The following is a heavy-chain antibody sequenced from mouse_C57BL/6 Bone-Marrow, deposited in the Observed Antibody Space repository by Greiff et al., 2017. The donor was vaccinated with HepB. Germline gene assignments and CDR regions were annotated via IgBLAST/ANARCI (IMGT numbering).Heavy chain of an antibody. CDR3: ARTGIYYDSYYYAMDY. J-gene: IGHJ4*01. CDR2: IYPRSGNT. V-gene: IGHV1-81*01. CDR1: GYTFTSYG. D-gene: IGHD2-4*01. Sequence: VKLMESGAELARPGASVKLSCKASGYTFTSYGISWVKQRTGQGLEWIGEIYPRSGNTYYNEKFKGKATLTADKSSSTAYMELRSLTSEDSAVYICARTGIYYDSYYYAMDYWGQGTSVTVSS.